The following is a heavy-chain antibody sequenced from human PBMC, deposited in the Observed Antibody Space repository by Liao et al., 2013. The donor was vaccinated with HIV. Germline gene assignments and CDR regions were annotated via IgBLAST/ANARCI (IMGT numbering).Heavy chain of an antibody. CDR3: ARVLRYLGGYYFDY. CDR2: IYYSGST. D-gene: IGHD3-9*01. J-gene: IGHJ4*02. CDR1: GGSISSGDYY. V-gene: IGHV4-30-4*08. Sequence: QVQLQESGPGLVKPSQTLSLTCTVSGGSISSGDYYWSWIRQPPGKGLEWIGYIYYSGSTNYNPSLTSRAAISIDTSKKQFSLNLTSVIAADTAIYYCARVLRYLGGYYFDYWGQGTLVTVSS.